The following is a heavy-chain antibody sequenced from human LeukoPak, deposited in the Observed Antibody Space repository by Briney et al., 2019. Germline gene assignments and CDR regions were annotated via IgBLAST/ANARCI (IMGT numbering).Heavy chain of an antibody. Sequence: GGSLRLSCAASGFTFSSYAMHWVRQAPGKGLEWVAVISYDGSNKYYADSVKGRLTISRDNSKNTLYLQMNSLRAEDTAVYYCARAGDVVVVAATDEWFDPWGQGTLVTVSS. CDR3: ARAGDVVVVAATDEWFDP. CDR2: ISYDGSNK. CDR1: GFTFSSYA. V-gene: IGHV3-30*04. D-gene: IGHD2-15*01. J-gene: IGHJ5*02.